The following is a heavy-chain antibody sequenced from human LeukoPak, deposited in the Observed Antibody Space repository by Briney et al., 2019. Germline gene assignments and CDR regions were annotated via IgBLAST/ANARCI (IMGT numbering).Heavy chain of an antibody. J-gene: IGHJ5*02. CDR3: ARESYYYGSGAYDP. V-gene: IGHV3-11*01. Sequence: GGSLRFSCAASGFIISDYYMSWIRQAPGKGLEWLSYRSTSCSTISYADSVKGRFTISRDNAKNSLYLQMNSLRAEDTAVYYCARESYYYGSGAYDPWGQGTLVTVSS. CDR2: RSTSCSTI. D-gene: IGHD3-10*01. CDR1: GFIISDYY.